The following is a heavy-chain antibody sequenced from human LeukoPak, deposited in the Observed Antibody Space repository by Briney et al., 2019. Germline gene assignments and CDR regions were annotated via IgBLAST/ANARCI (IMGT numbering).Heavy chain of an antibody. D-gene: IGHD3-9*01. CDR3: AARRYFDWLFSGAFDI. CDR2: INTNTGNP. V-gene: IGHV7-4-1*02. J-gene: IGHJ3*02. CDR1: GYTFTSYA. Sequence: ASVKVSCKASGYTFTSYAMNWVRQAPGQGLEWMGWINTNTGNPTYAQGFTGRFVFSLDTSASTAYLQISSLKAEDTAVYYCAARRYFDWLFSGAFDIWGQGTMVTVSS.